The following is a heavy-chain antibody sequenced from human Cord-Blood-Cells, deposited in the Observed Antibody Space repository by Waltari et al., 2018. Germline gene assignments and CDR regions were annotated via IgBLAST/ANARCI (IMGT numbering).Heavy chain of an antibody. CDR3: ATSRGGYDFSFDY. J-gene: IGHJ4*02. V-gene: IGHV1-69-2*01. Sequence: EVQLVQSGAEVKKPGATVKISCKVSGYTFTDYYMHWVQQAPGKGLERMGQCEPGDGETICAEKFQGRVTITAETSTDTAYMELSSRRSEDTAVYYCATSRGGYDFSFDYWGQGTLVTVSS. CDR2: CEPGDGET. D-gene: IGHD5-12*01. CDR1: GYTFTDYY.